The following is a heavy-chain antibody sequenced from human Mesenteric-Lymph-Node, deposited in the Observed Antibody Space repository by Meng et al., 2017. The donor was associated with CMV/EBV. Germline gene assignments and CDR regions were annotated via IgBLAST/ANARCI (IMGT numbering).Heavy chain of an antibody. CDR3: AKEGVYDGYAVDY. V-gene: IGHV3-23*01. D-gene: IGHD5-24*01. CDR1: GFTLSSYA. J-gene: IGHJ4*02. Sequence: GESLKISCAASGFTLSSYAMSWVRQAPGKGLEWVSPISGSGGRTYYADSVKGRFTISRDNSKNTLYLQMTSLRAEDTAVYYCAKEGVYDGYAVDYWGQGTLVTVSS. CDR2: ISGSGGRT.